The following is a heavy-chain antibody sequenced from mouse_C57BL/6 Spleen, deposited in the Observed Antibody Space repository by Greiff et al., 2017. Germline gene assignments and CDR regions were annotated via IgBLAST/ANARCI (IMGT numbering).Heavy chain of an antibody. CDR2: ISSGGSYT. J-gene: IGHJ1*03. D-gene: IGHD2-4*01. V-gene: IGHV5-6*02. CDR3: ARHEGYDYDGWYFDV. Sequence: EVKLEESGGDLVKPGGSLKLSCAASGFTFSSYGMSWVRQTPDKRLEWVATISSGGSYTYYPDSVKGRFTISRDNAKNTLYLQMSSLKSEDTAMYYCARHEGYDYDGWYFDVWGTGTTVTVSS. CDR1: GFTFSSYG.